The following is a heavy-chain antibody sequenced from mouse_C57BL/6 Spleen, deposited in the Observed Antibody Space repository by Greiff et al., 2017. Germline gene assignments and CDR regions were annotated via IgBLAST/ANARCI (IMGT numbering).Heavy chain of an antibody. CDR1: GYTFTDNY. J-gene: IGHJ2*01. D-gene: IGHD2-4*01. CDR2: IFPGSGST. V-gene: IGHV1-75*01. Sequence: VKLQESGPELVKPGASVKISCKASGYTFTDNYINWVKQRPGQGLEWIGWIFPGSGSTYYNEKFKGKATLIVDKSSSTAYMLLSSLTSEDSAVYFCARGDMISDYFDYWGQGTTLTVSS. CDR3: ARGDMISDYFDY.